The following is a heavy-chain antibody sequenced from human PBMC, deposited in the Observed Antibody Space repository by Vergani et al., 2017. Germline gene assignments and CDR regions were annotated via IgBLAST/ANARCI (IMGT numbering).Heavy chain of an antibody. Sequence: QVQLVQSGAEVKKPGSSVKVSCKASGGTFSSYAISWVRQAPGQGLEWMGGIITIFGTANYAQKFQGRVTITADESTSTAYMELSSLRSEDTAVYYCASGGXIVVVPAAKNWFDPWGQGTLVTVSS. D-gene: IGHD2-2*01. J-gene: IGHJ5*02. CDR2: IITIFGTA. CDR1: GGTFSSYA. V-gene: IGHV1-69*01. CDR3: ASGGXIVVVPAAKNWFDP.